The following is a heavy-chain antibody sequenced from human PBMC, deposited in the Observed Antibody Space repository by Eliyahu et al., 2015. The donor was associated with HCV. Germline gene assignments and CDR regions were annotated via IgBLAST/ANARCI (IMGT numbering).Heavy chain of an antibody. CDR1: GFXLSTSGVG. D-gene: IGHD2-8*02. V-gene: IGHV2-5*01. Sequence: QITLKESGPTLVXPTQTLTLTCTFSGFXLSTSGVGVGWXRQPPGKALEXLALIYWNDDKRYTPSLNGRLTXTKDTSKTQVVLTMTNMDPVDTATYYCAHRPATGGWETFDYWGQGTLVTVSS. CDR3: AHRPATGGWETFDY. J-gene: IGHJ4*02. CDR2: IYWNDDK.